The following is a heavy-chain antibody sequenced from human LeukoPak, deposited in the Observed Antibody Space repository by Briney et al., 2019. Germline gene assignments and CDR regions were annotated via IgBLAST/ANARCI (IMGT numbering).Heavy chain of an antibody. V-gene: IGHV3-9*01. CDR1: GFTFDDYA. D-gene: IGHD5-24*01. Sequence: GGSLRLSCAASGFTFDDYAMHWVRQAPGKGLEWVSGISWNSGSIGYADSVKGRFTISRDNAKNSLYLQMNSLRAEDTALYYCAKGRWLRSPFDYWGQGTLVTVSS. CDR3: AKGRWLRSPFDY. CDR2: ISWNSGSI. J-gene: IGHJ4*02.